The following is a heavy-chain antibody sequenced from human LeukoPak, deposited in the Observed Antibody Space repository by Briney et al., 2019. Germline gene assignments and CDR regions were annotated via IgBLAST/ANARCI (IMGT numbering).Heavy chain of an antibody. CDR1: GFSVGNNY. D-gene: IGHD7-27*01. Sequence: GGSLRLSCAASGFSVGNNYMSWVRQAPGKGLEWVSLVYSGGSTYYADSVKGRFTISRDISKNTLYLQMNSLRAEDTAVYYCAKSVGTYCFDHWGQGALVTVSS. V-gene: IGHV3-53*01. J-gene: IGHJ4*02. CDR3: AKSVGTYCFDH. CDR2: VYSGGST.